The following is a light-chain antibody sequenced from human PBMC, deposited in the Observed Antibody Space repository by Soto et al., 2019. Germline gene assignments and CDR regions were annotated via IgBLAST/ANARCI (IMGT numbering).Light chain of an antibody. CDR2: GIS. V-gene: IGKV3D-20*02. Sequence: EIVLTQSPGTLSLSPGERATLSCRAIQSVSSNYFAWYQQKPGQAPRLLIYGISIRATGIPDRFSGSGSGTDFTLTISSLEPEDFAVYYCQQRQYWPPITFGQGTRLEIK. CDR1: QSVSSNY. CDR3: QQRQYWPPIT. J-gene: IGKJ5*01.